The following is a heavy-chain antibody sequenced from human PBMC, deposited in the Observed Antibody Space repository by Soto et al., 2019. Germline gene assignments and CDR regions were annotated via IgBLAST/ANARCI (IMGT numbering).Heavy chain of an antibody. V-gene: IGHV3-30*18. CDR1: GFTFSGYG. CDR3: AKDCVGIYGGYFYYGMDV. D-gene: IGHD4-17*01. CDR2: ISFDGSKN. Sequence: QAQLVESGGGVVQPGRSLRLSCAASGFTFSGYGMHWVRQAPGKGLEWVAVISFDGSKNHYADSVKGRFTISRDNSKNTLDLQMNSLRAEDTAVYYCAKDCVGIYGGYFYYGMDVWGQGTTVTVSS. J-gene: IGHJ6*02.